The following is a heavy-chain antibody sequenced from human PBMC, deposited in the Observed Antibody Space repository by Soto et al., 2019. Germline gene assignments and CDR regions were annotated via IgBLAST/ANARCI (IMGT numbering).Heavy chain of an antibody. CDR3: ARADCGGDCATYFFDY. CDR1: GGSIDTSTSY. Sequence: SETLSLTCTVFGGSIDTSTSYWGWIRQPPGKGLEWIASIYFSGNTYFNPSLKSRLTLSKDTSKDQFSLKLKSVTAADTAVYYCARADCGGDCATYFFDYWGPGMLVTVSS. D-gene: IGHD2-21*02. CDR2: IYFSGNT. J-gene: IGHJ4*02. V-gene: IGHV4-39*01.